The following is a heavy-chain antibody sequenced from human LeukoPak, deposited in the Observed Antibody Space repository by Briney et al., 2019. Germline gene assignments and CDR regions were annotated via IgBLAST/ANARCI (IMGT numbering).Heavy chain of an antibody. J-gene: IGHJ3*02. D-gene: IGHD2-2*01. Sequence: ASVKVSCKASGYTFTSYAMHWVRQAPGQRLEWMGWINAGNGNTKYTQKFQGRVTITRDTSASTAYMELSSLRSEDTAVYYCARTLRYCSSTSCLNRAFDIWGQGTMVTVSS. CDR3: ARTLRYCSSTSCLNRAFDI. CDR2: INAGNGNT. CDR1: GYTFTSYA. V-gene: IGHV1-3*01.